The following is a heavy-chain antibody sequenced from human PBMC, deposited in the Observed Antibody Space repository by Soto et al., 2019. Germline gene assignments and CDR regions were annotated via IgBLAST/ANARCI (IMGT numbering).Heavy chain of an antibody. CDR3: ARAPQGFHSAFDF. CDR1: GDSVSSNGAA. J-gene: IGHJ4*02. CDR2: TYYRSRWYS. Sequence: PSQTLSLTCAISGDSVSSNGAAWNWIRQSPSRGLEWLGRTYYRSRWYSDYAPSVKSRITVNPDTSQNQFSLQLNSVTPEDTAIYYCARAPQGFHSAFDFWGQGTLGTVSS. V-gene: IGHV6-1*01. D-gene: IGHD4-4*01.